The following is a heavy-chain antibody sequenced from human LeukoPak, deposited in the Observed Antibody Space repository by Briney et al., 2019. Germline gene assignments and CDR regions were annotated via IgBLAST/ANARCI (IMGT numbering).Heavy chain of an antibody. CDR3: PLKKSHPEYSSSNSVDYYYYMDV. J-gene: IGHJ6*03. CDR1: GGSFSGYY. D-gene: IGHD6-6*01. Sequence: PPETLSLTCAVYGGSFSGYYWSWLRQPPGKGMEGIGEINHSGSTNYNPSLKSRVIISVDTSKNQFSLTLSSVTAADTAVYYCPLKKSHPEYSSSNSVDYYYYMDVWGKGTTVTVSS. CDR2: INHSGST. V-gene: IGHV4-34*01.